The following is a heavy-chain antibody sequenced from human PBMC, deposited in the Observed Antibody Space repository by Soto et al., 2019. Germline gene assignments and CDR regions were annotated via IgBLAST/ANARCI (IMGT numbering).Heavy chain of an antibody. CDR3: AREPKQNYDSSPWNGGFDS. V-gene: IGHV4-34*01. CDR1: GGSFSGYY. CDR2: INHSGST. D-gene: IGHD3-22*01. Sequence: WETLSLTCAVYGGSFSGYYWSWIRQPPWKVLEWIGEINHSGSTNYNPSLKSLVSMSVDPSTNQFSLKLASVTDADTAVYFCAREPKQNYDSSPWNGGFDSWGPGTLVTVSS. J-gene: IGHJ4*02.